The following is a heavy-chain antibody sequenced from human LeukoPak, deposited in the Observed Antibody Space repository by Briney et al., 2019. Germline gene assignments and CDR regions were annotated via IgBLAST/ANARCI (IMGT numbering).Heavy chain of an antibody. J-gene: IGHJ5*02. D-gene: IGHD6-19*01. CDR1: GGSISSGGYY. Sequence: SETLSLTCTVSGGSISSGGYYWSWIRQHPGKGLEWIGYIYYSGSTYYNPSLKSRVIISVDTSKNQFSLKLSSVTAADTAVYYCARVMAGGYNWFDPWGQGTLVTVSS. CDR3: ARVMAGGYNWFDP. CDR2: IYYSGST. V-gene: IGHV4-31*03.